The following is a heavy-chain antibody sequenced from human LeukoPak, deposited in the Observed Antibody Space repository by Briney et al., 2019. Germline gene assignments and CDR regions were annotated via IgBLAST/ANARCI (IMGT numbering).Heavy chain of an antibody. D-gene: IGHD6-13*01. J-gene: IGHJ4*02. Sequence: ASVKVSCKASGYTFTSYGISWVRQAPGQGLEWMGWISAYNGKTNYAQKLQGRVTMTTDTSTSTAYMELRSLRSDDTAVYYCARAKGPIAAAGTPRRSVFDYWGQGTLVTVSS. V-gene: IGHV1-18*01. CDR2: ISAYNGKT. CDR1: GYTFTSYG. CDR3: ARAKGPIAAAGTPRRSVFDY.